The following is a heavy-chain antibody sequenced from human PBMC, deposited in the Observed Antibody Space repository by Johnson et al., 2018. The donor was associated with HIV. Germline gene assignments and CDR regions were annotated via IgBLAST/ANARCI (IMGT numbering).Heavy chain of an antibody. J-gene: IGHJ3*02. Sequence: VQLVESGGGLVQRGGSLRLSCVASGVTVSSYGMHWVRQAPGTGLEWVAFTRYDGSNKYYADSVKGRFTISRDNSKNTLYLQMNSLRAEDMAVYYCARGQGGIQLWFDGFDIWGQGTMVTVSS. CDR2: TRYDGSNK. V-gene: IGHV3-30*02. D-gene: IGHD5-18*01. CDR1: GVTVSSYG. CDR3: ARGQGGIQLWFDGFDI.